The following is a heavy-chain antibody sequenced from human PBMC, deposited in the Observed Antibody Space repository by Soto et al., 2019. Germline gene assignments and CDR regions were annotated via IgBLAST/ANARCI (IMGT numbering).Heavy chain of an antibody. V-gene: IGHV3-7*01. J-gene: IGHJ4*02. D-gene: IGHD3-10*01. Sequence: EVQLMESGGGLVQPGGSLRLSCVTSGFSFSSSWMAWVRQAPGTGLEWVADIKKDGTEINYVDSVKGRVTISRDNAINSLYRQMDSLRVEDTAVYYCGRDAYYGAIDYWGLGTLVTVSS. CDR1: GFSFSSSW. CDR2: IKKDGTEI. CDR3: GRDAYYGAIDY.